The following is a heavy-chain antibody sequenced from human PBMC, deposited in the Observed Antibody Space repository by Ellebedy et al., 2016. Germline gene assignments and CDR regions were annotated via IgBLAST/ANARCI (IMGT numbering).Heavy chain of an antibody. Sequence: GGSLRLSXAASGFTFSSYDMHWVRQAPGKGLVWVSRINRDGRITSYADSVRGRFTISRDNAKNTLYLQMNSLRPEDTAVYYCARDRDDPNPGDAFDIWGQGTVLTVSS. CDR2: INRDGRIT. V-gene: IGHV3-74*01. CDR3: ARDRDDPNPGDAFDI. J-gene: IGHJ3*02. CDR1: GFTFSSYD.